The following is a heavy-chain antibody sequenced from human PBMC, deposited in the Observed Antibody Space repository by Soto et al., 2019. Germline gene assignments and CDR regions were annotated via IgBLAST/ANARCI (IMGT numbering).Heavy chain of an antibody. V-gene: IGHV3-23*01. CDR3: AKGGLSSGYSSKGFDS. D-gene: IGHD5-18*01. CDR2: IRGSGGST. Sequence: GGSLRLSCAASGFTFSSYAMSWVRQAPGKGLEWVSAIRGSGGSTYYADSVKGRFTISRDNSKNTLSVQMNSLSAEYTAVYYCAKGGLSSGYSSKGFDSWGQGTLVTVSS. J-gene: IGHJ4*02. CDR1: GFTFSSYA.